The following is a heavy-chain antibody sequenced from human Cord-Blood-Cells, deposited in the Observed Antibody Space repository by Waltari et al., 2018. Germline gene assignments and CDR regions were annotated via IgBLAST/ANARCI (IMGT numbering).Heavy chain of an antibody. CDR1: GGTFSSYA. J-gene: IGHJ4*02. D-gene: IGHD3-3*01. CDR2: IIPIFGTA. CDR3: ATTTWGSDFLYYFDY. V-gene: IGHV1-69*06. Sequence: QVQLVQSGAEVKKPGSSVKVPCKASGGTFSSYAISWVRQSPGQGLEWMGGIIPIFGTANYAQKFQGRVTITADKSTSTAYMELSSLRSEDTAVYYCATTTWGSDFLYYFDYWGQGTLVTVSS.